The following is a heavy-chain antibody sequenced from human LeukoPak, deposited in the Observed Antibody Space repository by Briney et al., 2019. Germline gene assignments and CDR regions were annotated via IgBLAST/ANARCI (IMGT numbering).Heavy chain of an antibody. CDR3: ARDRDWAFDY. CDR1: GFTFSTYS. J-gene: IGHJ4*02. Sequence: GGSLRLSCVASGFTFSTYSMNWVRQAPGKGLEWVSYIRSSNRAIYYADSVTGRFTISRDNAKNSLYLQMHSLRDEDTAVYYCARDRDWAFDYRGQGTLVTVSS. D-gene: IGHD3-9*01. CDR2: IRSSNRAI. V-gene: IGHV3-48*02.